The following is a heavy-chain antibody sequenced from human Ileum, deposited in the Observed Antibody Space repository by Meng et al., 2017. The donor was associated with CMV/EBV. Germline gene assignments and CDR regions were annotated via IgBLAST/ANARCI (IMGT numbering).Heavy chain of an antibody. J-gene: IGHJ6*02. Sequence: GGSLRLSCAASGFTFSSYSMNWVRQAPGKGLEWVSSISSSSSYIYYADSVKGRFTISRDNAKNSLYLQMNSLRAEETAVYYCARDTSADSSIAIFGVVTSHYYYYGMDVWGQGTTVTVSS. D-gene: IGHD3-3*01. CDR3: ARDTSADSSIAIFGVVTSHYYYYGMDV. CDR2: ISSSSSYI. V-gene: IGHV3-21*01. CDR1: GFTFSSYS.